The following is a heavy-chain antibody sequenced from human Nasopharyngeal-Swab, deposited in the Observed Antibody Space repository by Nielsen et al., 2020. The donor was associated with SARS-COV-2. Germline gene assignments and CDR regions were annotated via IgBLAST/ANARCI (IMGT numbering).Heavy chain of an antibody. J-gene: IGHJ4*02. CDR1: GGSISSGGYY. CDR2: IYYSGST. V-gene: IGHV4-31*03. CDR3: ARVGSWLGLYYFDY. Sequence: LRLSCTVSGGSISSGGYYWSWIRQHPGKGLEWIGYIYYSGSTYYNPSLKSRVTISVDTSKNQFSLKLSSVTAADTAVYYCARVGSWLGLYYFDYWGQGTLVTVSS. D-gene: IGHD5-24*01.